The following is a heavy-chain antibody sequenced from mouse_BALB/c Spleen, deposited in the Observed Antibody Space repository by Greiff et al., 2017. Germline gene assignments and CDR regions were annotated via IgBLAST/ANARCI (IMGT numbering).Heavy chain of an antibody. Sequence: EVKLVESGGGLVKPGGSLKLSCAASGFTFSSYTMSWVRQTPEKRLEWVATISSGGGNTYYPDSVKGRFTISRDNAKNNLYLQMSSLRSEDTALYSGERGGHPFFAYWGQGTLVTVSA. J-gene: IGHJ3*01. CDR2: ISSGGGNT. D-gene: IGHD3-1*01. CDR3: ERGGHPFFAY. V-gene: IGHV5-9*03. CDR1: GFTFSSYT.